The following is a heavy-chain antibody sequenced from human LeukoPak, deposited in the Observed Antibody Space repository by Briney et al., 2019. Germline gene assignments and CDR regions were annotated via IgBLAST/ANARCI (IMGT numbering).Heavy chain of an antibody. D-gene: IGHD5-24*01. Sequence: GGSLRLSCAASGFTFSSYEMNWVRQAPGKGLEWVSYISSSGVTIYYADSVKGRFTISRDNAKNSLYLHMNSLRAEDTAVYYCARAKMATGGGTFDYWGQGTLVTVSS. J-gene: IGHJ4*02. CDR3: ARAKMATGGGTFDY. CDR2: ISSSGVTI. V-gene: IGHV3-48*03. CDR1: GFTFSSYE.